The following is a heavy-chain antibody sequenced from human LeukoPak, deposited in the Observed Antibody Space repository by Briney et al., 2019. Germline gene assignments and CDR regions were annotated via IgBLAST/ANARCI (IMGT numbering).Heavy chain of an antibody. CDR2: LSDNGGSP. Sequence: LTGGSLRLSCAASGFTFSNYAMSWVRQAPGKGLEWVSSLSDNGGSPYYADSVKGRFTISRDNSKNTLYLHMNSLRVGDTAVYYCAKDPETYSSRWFDSWGQGTLVTVSS. V-gene: IGHV3-23*01. CDR1: GFTFSNYA. CDR3: AKDPETYSSRWFDS. D-gene: IGHD2-21*01. J-gene: IGHJ5*01.